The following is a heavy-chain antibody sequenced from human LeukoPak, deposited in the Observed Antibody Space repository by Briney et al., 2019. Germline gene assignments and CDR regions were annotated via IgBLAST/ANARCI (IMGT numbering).Heavy chain of an antibody. V-gene: IGHV1-24*01. CDR1: GHTLTELS. Sequence: GASVKVSCKVSGHTLTELSMHWVRQAPGKGLEWMGGFDPEDGETIYAQKFQGRVTMTEDTSTDTAYMELSSLRSKDTAVYYCATVPNYCSSTSCYRYYFDYWGQGTLVTVSS. J-gene: IGHJ4*02. CDR3: ATVPNYCSSTSCYRYYFDY. CDR2: FDPEDGET. D-gene: IGHD2-2*01.